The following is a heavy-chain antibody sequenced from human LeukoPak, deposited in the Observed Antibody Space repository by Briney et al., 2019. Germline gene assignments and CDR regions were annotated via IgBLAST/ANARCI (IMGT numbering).Heavy chain of an antibody. Sequence: PSETLSLTCTVSGGSISSYYWSWIRQPPGKGLEWIGYIYYSGSTNYNPSLQSRVTISVDTSKNQFSLKLSSVTAADTAVYYCARVIEAFDYWGQGTLVTVSS. J-gene: IGHJ4*02. CDR2: IYYSGST. CDR3: ARVIEAFDY. V-gene: IGHV4-59*01. CDR1: GGSISSYY. D-gene: IGHD5-24*01.